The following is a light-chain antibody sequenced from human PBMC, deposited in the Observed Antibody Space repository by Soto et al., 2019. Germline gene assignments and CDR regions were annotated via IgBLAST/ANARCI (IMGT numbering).Light chain of an antibody. V-gene: IGKV1-8*01. CDR1: QGVSSY. J-gene: IGKJ3*01. Sequence: ATRRTQSPSSFSASTGDRVNITCRADQGVSSYIAWYQQKTGRAPKLLIYAASTLQSGVPSTFSGSGSGTDFTLIISCLQSEDFATSICQQYSTYPFTFGPGPNVDVK. CDR2: AAS. CDR3: QQYSTYPFT.